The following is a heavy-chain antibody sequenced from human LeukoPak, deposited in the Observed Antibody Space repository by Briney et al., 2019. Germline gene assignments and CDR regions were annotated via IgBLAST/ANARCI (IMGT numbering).Heavy chain of an antibody. CDR1: GGIFSSYT. Sequence: SVKVSCKASGGIFSSYTISWVRQAPGQGLEWVGRIIPILGIANYAQKFQGRVTITADKSTSTAYMELSSLRSEDTAVYYCVGHRGGGWFDPWGQGTLVTVSS. D-gene: IGHD3-10*01. CDR2: IIPILGIA. J-gene: IGHJ5*02. CDR3: VGHRGGGWFDP. V-gene: IGHV1-69*02.